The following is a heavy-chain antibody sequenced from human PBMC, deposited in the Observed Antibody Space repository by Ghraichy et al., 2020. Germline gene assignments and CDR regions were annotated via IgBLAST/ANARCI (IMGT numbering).Heavy chain of an antibody. D-gene: IGHD6-19*01. CDR2: IYYSGST. J-gene: IGHJ6*03. Sequence: SETLSLTCTVSGGSISSSSYYWGWIRQPPGKGLEWIGSIYYSGSTYYNPSLKSRVTISVDTSKNQFSLKLSSVTAADTAVYYCARQKVEYSSRTTYYYYYYMDVWGKGTTVTVSS. V-gene: IGHV4-39*01. CDR1: GGSISSSSYY. CDR3: ARQKVEYSSRTTYYYYYYMDV.